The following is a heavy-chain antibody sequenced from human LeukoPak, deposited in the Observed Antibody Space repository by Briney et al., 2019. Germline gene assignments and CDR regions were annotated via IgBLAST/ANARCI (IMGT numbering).Heavy chain of an antibody. V-gene: IGHV1-8*01. Sequence: ASVKVSCKASGGTFSRYAISWVRQAPGQGLEWMGWMNPNSGNTGYAQKFQGRVTMTRNTSISTAYMELSSLRSEDTAVYYCATEDWFDPWGQGTLVTVSS. CDR2: MNPNSGNT. CDR1: GGTFSRYA. J-gene: IGHJ5*02. CDR3: ATEDWFDP.